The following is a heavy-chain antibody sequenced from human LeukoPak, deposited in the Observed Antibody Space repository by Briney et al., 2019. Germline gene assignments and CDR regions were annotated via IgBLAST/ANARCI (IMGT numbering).Heavy chain of an antibody. J-gene: IGHJ5*02. Sequence: ASVKVSCKVSGYTLTKLSMHWVRQAPGKGLEWMGGFDPEDGETIYAPKFQGRVTMTEDTSTDTAYMELSSLRSEDTAVYYCARVLHKRNYDSSDYYGSWGQGTLVTVSS. V-gene: IGHV1-24*01. D-gene: IGHD3-22*01. CDR2: FDPEDGET. CDR1: GYTLTKLS. CDR3: ARVLHKRNYDSSDYYGS.